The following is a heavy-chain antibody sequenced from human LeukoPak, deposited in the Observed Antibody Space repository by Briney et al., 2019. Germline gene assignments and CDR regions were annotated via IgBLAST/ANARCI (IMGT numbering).Heavy chain of an antibody. V-gene: IGHV3-23*01. CDR3: AKGSDEHCTGITCYPFDY. J-gene: IGHJ4*02. D-gene: IGHD2-8*02. Sequence: GGSLRLSCAASGFTFSSYAMSWVRQAPGKRREWVSSITGNGRDTYYADSVKGRFTISRDNSKNTLYLQMNSLRAEDTAVYYCAKGSDEHCTGITCYPFDYWGQGTLVTVSS. CDR2: ITGNGRDT. CDR1: GFTFSSYA.